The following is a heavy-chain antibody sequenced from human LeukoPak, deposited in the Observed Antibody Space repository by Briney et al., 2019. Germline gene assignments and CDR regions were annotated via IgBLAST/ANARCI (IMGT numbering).Heavy chain of an antibody. CDR3: AKEPYSGSYPGPSYYFDY. V-gene: IGHV3-9*01. J-gene: IGHJ4*02. CDR1: GFTFDDYA. Sequence: GGSLRLSCAASGFTFDDYAMHWVRQAPGKGLEWVSGISWNSGSIGYADSVKGRFTISRDNAKNSLYLQMNSLRAEDTALYYCAKEPYSGSYPGPSYYFDYWGQGTLVTVSS. CDR2: ISWNSGSI. D-gene: IGHD1-26*01.